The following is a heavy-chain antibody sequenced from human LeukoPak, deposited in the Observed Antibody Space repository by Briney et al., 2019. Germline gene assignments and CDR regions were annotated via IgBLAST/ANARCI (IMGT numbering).Heavy chain of an antibody. CDR2: ISWDSASI. Sequence: GGSLRLSCAASGFTFDDYAMHWVRQAPGKGLEWVSSISWDSASIGYADSVKGRFTISRDNAKNSLYLQMNSLRTEDTALYYCAKDGAHSYYFDYWGQGTLVTVSS. V-gene: IGHV3-9*01. CDR1: GFTFDDYA. J-gene: IGHJ4*02. CDR3: AKDGAHSYYFDY. D-gene: IGHD1-26*01.